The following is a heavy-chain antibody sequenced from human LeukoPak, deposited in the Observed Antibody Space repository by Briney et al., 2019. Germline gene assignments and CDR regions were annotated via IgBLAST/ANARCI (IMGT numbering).Heavy chain of an antibody. CDR3: ARMTFGVVKAYYYYYMDV. J-gene: IGHJ6*03. V-gene: IGHV3-11*04. D-gene: IGHD3-3*01. CDR1: GFTFSDYY. Sequence: GGSLRLSCAASGFTFSDYYMSWIRQAPGKGLEWVSYISSSGSTIYYADSVKGRFTISRDNAKNSLYLQMNSLRAEDTAVYYCARMTFGVVKAYYYYYMDVWGKGPTVTVSS. CDR2: ISSSGSTI.